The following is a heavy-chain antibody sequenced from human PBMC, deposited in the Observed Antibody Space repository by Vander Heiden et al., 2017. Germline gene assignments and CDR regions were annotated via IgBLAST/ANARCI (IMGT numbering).Heavy chain of an antibody. Sequence: QVQLQGSGPGLVKPSETLSLTCTVSGDSISTYYWSWLRQSPGKGLEWIGYVHYTGNANYHSSLKSRVTISVDTSKNQFSLRVNSVTAADTAVYYCARGPLDSGYTYFDSWGQGPLVTVSS. CDR2: VHYTGNA. V-gene: IGHV4-59*01. CDR3: ARGPLDSGYTYFDS. D-gene: IGHD6-25*01. J-gene: IGHJ4*02. CDR1: GDSISTYY.